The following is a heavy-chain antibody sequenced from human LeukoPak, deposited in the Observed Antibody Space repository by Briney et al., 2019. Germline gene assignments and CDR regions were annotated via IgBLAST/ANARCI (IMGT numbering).Heavy chain of an antibody. J-gene: IGHJ4*02. CDR1: GYTLTELS. CDR2: FDPEDGET. V-gene: IGHV1-24*01. Sequence: ASVKVSCKVSGYTLTELSMHWVRQAPGKGLEWMGGFDPEDGETIYAQKFQGRVTMTEDTSTDTAYMELSSLRSEDTAVYYCARGGYEAPHFDYWGQGTLVTVSS. CDR3: ARGGYEAPHFDY. D-gene: IGHD5-12*01.